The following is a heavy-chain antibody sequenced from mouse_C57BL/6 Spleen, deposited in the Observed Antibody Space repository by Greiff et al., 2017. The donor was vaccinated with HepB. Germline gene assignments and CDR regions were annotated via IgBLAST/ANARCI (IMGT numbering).Heavy chain of an antibody. Sequence: VQLQQSGAELARPGASVKLSCKASGYTFTSYGISWVKQRTGQGLGWIGEIYPRSGNTYYNEKFKGKATLTADKSSSTAYMELRSLTSEDSAVYFCARGRAVAAGDWYFDVWGTGTTVTVSS. D-gene: IGHD1-1*01. CDR1: GYTFTSYG. J-gene: IGHJ1*03. CDR3: ARGRAVAAGDWYFDV. V-gene: IGHV1-81*01. CDR2: IYPRSGNT.